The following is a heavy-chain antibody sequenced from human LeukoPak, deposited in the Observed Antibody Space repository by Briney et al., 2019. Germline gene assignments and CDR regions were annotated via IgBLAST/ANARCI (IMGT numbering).Heavy chain of an antibody. CDR1: GEPFSKYY. Sequence: PSETLSLTCSVYGEAYGEPFSKYYWSWIRQAPGKGLEWIGDINHRGSTNYNPSLKSRVSMSVDTSKKQFSLKLRSVTAADTSVYYCARGGYYHPGTYFAFDTWGQGTMVAVSS. D-gene: IGHD3-10*01. CDR3: ARGGYYHPGTYFAFDT. J-gene: IGHJ3*02. CDR2: INHRGST. V-gene: IGHV4-34*01.